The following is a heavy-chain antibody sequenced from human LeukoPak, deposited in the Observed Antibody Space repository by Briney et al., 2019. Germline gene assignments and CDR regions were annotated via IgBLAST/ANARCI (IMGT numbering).Heavy chain of an antibody. V-gene: IGHV3-30*03. Sequence: HPGRSLRLSCAASGFTFSSYGMHWVRQAPGKGLEWVAVISYDGSNKYYADSVKGRFTISRDNSKNTLYLQMNSLRAEDTAVYYCVRGNYNFDYWGQGSLVTVSS. CDR1: GFTFSSYG. CDR2: ISYDGSNK. CDR3: VRGNYNFDY. J-gene: IGHJ4*02. D-gene: IGHD5-24*01.